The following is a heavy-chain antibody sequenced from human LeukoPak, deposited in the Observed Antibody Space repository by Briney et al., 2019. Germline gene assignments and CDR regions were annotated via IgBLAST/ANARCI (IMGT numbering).Heavy chain of an antibody. CDR3: ASTAMVSVYHFDY. CDR2: INHSGST. Sequence: KPSETLSLTCAVYGGSFSGYYWSWIRQPPGKGLEWIGEINHSGSTNYNPSLKSRVTISIDTSKNQFSLKLSSVTAADTAVYYCASTAMVSVYHFDYWGQGTLVTVSS. J-gene: IGHJ4*02. V-gene: IGHV4-34*01. D-gene: IGHD5-18*01. CDR1: GGSFSGYY.